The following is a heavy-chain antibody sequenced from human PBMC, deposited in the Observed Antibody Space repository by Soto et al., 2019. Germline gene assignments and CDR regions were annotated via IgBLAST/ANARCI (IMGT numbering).Heavy chain of an antibody. J-gene: IGHJ3*02. CDR1: GGSINNYF. Sequence: SETLSLTCTVSGGSINNYFWSWIRQPPGEGLEWIAYIYYTGRTNYNPSLGSRVTISLDTSKNQFSLKLSSVTAADTAVYYCARTGRSEEVTGIGVFDIWGQGTGVTVSS. CDR2: IYYTGRT. V-gene: IGHV4-59*01. CDR3: ARTGRSEEVTGIGVFDI. D-gene: IGHD2-21*02.